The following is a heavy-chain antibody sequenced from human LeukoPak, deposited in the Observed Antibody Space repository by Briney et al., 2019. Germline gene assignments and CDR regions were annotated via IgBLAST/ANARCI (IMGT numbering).Heavy chain of an antibody. J-gene: IGHJ6*03. CDR1: RFTVRSNY. V-gene: IGHV3-66*02. CDR3: ARSPYNWNDSPYYMDV. D-gene: IGHD1-1*01. CDR2: IYSGGRT. Sequence: AGGSLRLSCAASRFTVRSNYMSWVRQAAGKGMEWVSVIYSGGRTYYADAVKGRFTISRDNSKNTLYLQMNSLRAEDTAVYYCARSPYNWNDSPYYMDVWGKGTTVTVSS.